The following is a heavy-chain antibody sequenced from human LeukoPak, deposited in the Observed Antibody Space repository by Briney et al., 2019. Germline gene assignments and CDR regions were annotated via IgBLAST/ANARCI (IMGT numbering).Heavy chain of an antibody. CDR2: ISGSGGST. CDR1: GFTFNNYA. J-gene: IGHJ4*02. D-gene: IGHD3-10*01. Sequence: PGGSLRLSCAASGFTFNNYAMSWVRQAPGKGLEWVSAISGSGGSTYYADSVKGRFTISRDNSKNTLYLQVNSLRAEDTAVYFCAKDGQYYYGSGTVLDYWGQGTLVTVSS. V-gene: IGHV3-23*01. CDR3: AKDGQYYYGSGTVLDY.